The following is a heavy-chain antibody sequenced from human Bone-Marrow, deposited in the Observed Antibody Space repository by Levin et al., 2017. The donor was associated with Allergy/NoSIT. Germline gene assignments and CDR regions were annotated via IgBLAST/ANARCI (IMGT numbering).Heavy chain of an antibody. CDR3: AKGRASGEDFFDY. CDR2: ISASGDDT. D-gene: IGHD3-10*01. V-gene: IGHV3-23*01. Sequence: GESLKISCAAPGWTFNTFRMSWVRQAPGKGLEWVTGISASGDDTYYADSVKGRFTISRDNSKNMLYLQMNSLTAEDTAIYFCAKGRASGEDFFDYWGQGTLVSVSS. J-gene: IGHJ4*02. CDR1: GWTFNTFR.